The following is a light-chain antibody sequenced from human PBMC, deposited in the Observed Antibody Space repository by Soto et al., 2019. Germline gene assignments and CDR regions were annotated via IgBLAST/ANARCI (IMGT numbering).Light chain of an antibody. CDR1: QSVSSSY. CDR3: QHYGRSLPIT. CDR2: GAS. Sequence: EIVLTQSPGTLSLSPGERATLSFSSSQSVSSSYLAWYQQKPGQAPRLLIYGASSRATGIPDRFSGSGSGTDFTLTISRLEPEDFAVYYCQHYGRSLPITFGQGTRLEIK. V-gene: IGKV3-20*01. J-gene: IGKJ5*01.